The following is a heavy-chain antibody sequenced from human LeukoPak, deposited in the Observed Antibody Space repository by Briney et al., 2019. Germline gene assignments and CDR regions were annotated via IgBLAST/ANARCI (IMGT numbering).Heavy chain of an antibody. J-gene: IGHJ4*02. Sequence: SQTLSLTCTVSGGSISSGGYYWSWIRQPPGKGLEWNGYIYHSGSTYYNPSLKSRVTISVDRSKNQFSLKLSSVTAADTAVYYCAGGQRSSGWSPNYYFDYWGQGTLVTVSS. CDR1: GGSISSGGYY. CDR3: AGGQRSSGWSPNYYFDY. CDR2: IYHSGST. D-gene: IGHD6-19*01. V-gene: IGHV4-30-2*01.